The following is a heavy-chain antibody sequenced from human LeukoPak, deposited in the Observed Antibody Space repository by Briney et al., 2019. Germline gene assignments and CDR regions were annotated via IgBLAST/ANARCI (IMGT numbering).Heavy chain of an antibody. CDR1: GYIFTSYG. J-gene: IGHJ4*02. D-gene: IGHD3-22*01. V-gene: IGHV1-18*01. Sequence: ASVRVSCKASGYIFTSYGLSWVRQAPGQGLEWMGWISANNGHTHYAQKFQGRLTITRDMSTRTVDMELRSLRSDDTAVYYCARDMRHYRYYESDEYYFNFEYWGQGTLVTVSS. CDR3: ARDMRHYRYYESDEYYFNFEY. CDR2: ISANNGHT.